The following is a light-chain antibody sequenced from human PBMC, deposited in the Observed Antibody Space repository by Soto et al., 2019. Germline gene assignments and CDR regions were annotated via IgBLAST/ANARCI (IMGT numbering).Light chain of an antibody. CDR1: QSVSIN. CDR3: QQYDNWPPFT. V-gene: IGKV3D-15*01. CDR2: GTY. J-gene: IGKJ3*01. Sequence: EIVMTQSPATLSVSPGDTVTLSCRASQSVSINLAWYQQKPGQAPRLLIYGTYTRATGIPARFSGSGSGTEFTITISSLQSEDLAVYYCQQYDNWPPFTFGPGTQVDLK.